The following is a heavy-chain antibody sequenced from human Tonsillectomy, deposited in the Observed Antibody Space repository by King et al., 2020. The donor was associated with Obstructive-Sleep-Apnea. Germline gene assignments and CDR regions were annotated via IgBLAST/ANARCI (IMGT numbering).Heavy chain of an antibody. CDR2: ISYDGNTE. D-gene: IGHD3-10*01. J-gene: IGHJ4*02. CDR1: EFTFSDYT. Sequence: VQLVESGGGVVQPGRSLRLSCAASEFTFSDYTMHWVRQAPGKGLEWVAVISYDGNTEYYADSVKGRFTISRDNSKNTLYLQMNTLRAEDTALYYCAGEIRSRNSYWGQGTLVTVSS. CDR3: AGEIRSRNSY. V-gene: IGHV3-30*04.